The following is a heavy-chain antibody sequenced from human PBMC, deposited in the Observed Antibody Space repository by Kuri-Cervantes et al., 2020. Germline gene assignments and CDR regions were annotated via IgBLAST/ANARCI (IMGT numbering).Heavy chain of an antibody. D-gene: IGHD1-7*01. CDR3: ARGRDWNYAFDI. CDR1: GYTFTSSG. Sequence: ASVKVSCKASGYTFTSSGITWVRQAPGQGLEWMAWINSYNGNTNYAQKVQGRVTMTTDTSTNTVYMELRSLRSDDTAVYHCARGRDWNYAFDIWGQGTMVTVSS. CDR2: INSYNGNT. V-gene: IGHV1-18*01. J-gene: IGHJ3*02.